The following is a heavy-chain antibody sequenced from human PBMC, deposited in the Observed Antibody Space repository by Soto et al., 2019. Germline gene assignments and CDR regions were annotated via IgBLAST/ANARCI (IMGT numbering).Heavy chain of an antibody. V-gene: IGHV3-30*03. CDR2: ISYDGSNK. D-gene: IGHD3-3*01. CDR3: TSTYYDFWSSYSVGYYFDY. Sequence: QVQLVESGGGVVQPGRSLRLSCAASGFTFSSYGMHWVRQAPGKGLEWVAVISYDGSNKYYADSVKGRFTISRDNSKNTLYLQMNSLRAEDTAVYYCTSTYYDFWSSYSVGYYFDYWGQGTLVTVSS. CDR1: GFTFSSYG. J-gene: IGHJ4*02.